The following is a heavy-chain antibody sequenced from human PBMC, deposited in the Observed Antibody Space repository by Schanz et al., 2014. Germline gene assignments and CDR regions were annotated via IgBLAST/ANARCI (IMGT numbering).Heavy chain of an antibody. J-gene: IGHJ4*02. V-gene: IGHV1-2*02. CDR3: ARGTPFLCDY. CDR1: GYSFTGYY. D-gene: IGHD3-16*01. CDR2: INPSSGGT. Sequence: QVQLVQSGVEVKKPGASVKVSCKASGYSFTGYYMNWVRQAPGQGLEWMGWINPSSGGTNYAQKFQGRVTMTRDTSISTAYMELNRLRSDDTAVYYCARGTPFLCDYWGQGTLVTVSS.